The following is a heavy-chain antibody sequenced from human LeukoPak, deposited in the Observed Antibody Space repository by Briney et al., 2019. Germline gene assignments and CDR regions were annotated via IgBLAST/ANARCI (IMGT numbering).Heavy chain of an antibody. D-gene: IGHD3-22*01. CDR3: ARTRRYYDSSGFDY. CDR2: INPNSGGT. J-gene: IGHJ4*02. CDR1: GYTFTGYY. Sequence: GASVKVSCKASGYTFTGYYMHWVRQAPGQGLEWMGWINPNSGGTNYAQKLQGRVTMTRDTSISTAYMELSRLRSDDTAVYYCARTRRYYDSSGFDYWGQGTLVTVSS. V-gene: IGHV1-2*02.